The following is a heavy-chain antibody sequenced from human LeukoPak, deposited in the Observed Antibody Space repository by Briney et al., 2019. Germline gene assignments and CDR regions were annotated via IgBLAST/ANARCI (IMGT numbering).Heavy chain of an antibody. Sequence: GGSLRLSCAASGFTFSSYSMNWIRQAPGKGLEWVSYISSSSSTIYYADSVKGRFTISRDNAKNSLYLQMSNLRAEDTAVYFCARGGGLDVWGQGATVTVSS. CDR1: GFTFSSYS. CDR3: ARGGGLDV. D-gene: IGHD3-16*01. V-gene: IGHV3-48*04. J-gene: IGHJ6*02. CDR2: ISSSSSTI.